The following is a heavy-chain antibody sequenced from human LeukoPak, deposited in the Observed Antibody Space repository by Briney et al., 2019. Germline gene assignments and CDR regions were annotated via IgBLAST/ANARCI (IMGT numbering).Heavy chain of an antibody. J-gene: IGHJ4*02. Sequence: GGSLRLSCTASGFTFGDYAMSWVRQAPGKGLEWVGFIRSKAYGGTTEYAASVKGRFTISRDDSKSIAYPQMNSLKTEDTAVYYCTRAVYSSLDYFDYWGQGTLVTVSS. V-gene: IGHV3-49*04. CDR1: GFTFGDYA. CDR2: IRSKAYGGTT. CDR3: TRAVYSSLDYFDY. D-gene: IGHD6-19*01.